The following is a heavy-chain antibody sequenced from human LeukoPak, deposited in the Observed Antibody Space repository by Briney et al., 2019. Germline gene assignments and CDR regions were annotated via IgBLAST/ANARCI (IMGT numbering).Heavy chain of an antibody. Sequence: GGTLRLSCAASGLTFSTYAMNWVRQAPGKGLEWVSYISSSGSTIYYADSVKGRFTISRDNAKNSLYLQMNSLRAEDTAVYYCAELGITMIGGVWGKGTTVTISS. D-gene: IGHD3-10*02. J-gene: IGHJ6*04. CDR2: ISSSGSTI. V-gene: IGHV3-48*03. CDR1: GLTFSTYA. CDR3: AELGITMIGGV.